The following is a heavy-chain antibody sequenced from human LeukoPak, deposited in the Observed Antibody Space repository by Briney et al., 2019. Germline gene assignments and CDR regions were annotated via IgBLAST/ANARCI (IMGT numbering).Heavy chain of an antibody. J-gene: IGHJ4*02. Sequence: PGGSLRLPCAASGFTFSSYEMNWVRQAPGKGLEWVSYISSSGSTIYYADSVKGRFTISRDNAKNSLYLQMNSLRAEDAAVYYCAGGRPRYYGSGSYYRGDYWGQGTLVTVSS. D-gene: IGHD3-10*01. CDR3: AGGRPRYYGSGSYYRGDY. CDR2: ISSSGSTI. CDR1: GFTFSSYE. V-gene: IGHV3-48*03.